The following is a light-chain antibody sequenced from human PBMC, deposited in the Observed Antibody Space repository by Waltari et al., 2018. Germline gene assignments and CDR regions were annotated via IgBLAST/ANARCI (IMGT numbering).Light chain of an antibody. CDR3: QQSYDIPPRAPT. V-gene: IGKV1-39*01. J-gene: IGKJ4*01. Sequence: DIQMTQSPSSLSASVGDRVTITCRASQNIGSFLVWFQQKPGKAPRLLIYSASTLQTGVPSRFSGSASGTEFTLTISSLQPEDCATYYCQQSYDIPPRAPTFGGGTKVAL. CDR1: QNIGSF. CDR2: SAS.